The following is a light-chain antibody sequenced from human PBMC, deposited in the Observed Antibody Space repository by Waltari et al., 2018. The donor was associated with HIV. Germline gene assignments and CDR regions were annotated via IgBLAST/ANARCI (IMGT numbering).Light chain of an antibody. CDR2: GNS. V-gene: IGLV1-40*01. CDR1: SSNTGPGLL. CDR3: QSHDSSLSGYV. J-gene: IGLJ1*01. Sequence: QSVLTPPPSVSGAPGQRVTIPSTGSSSNTGPGLLVPRSQQLPGTAPNLLIYGNSKRPSGVPDRFSGSKSGTYAALAITGLQAEDEADYYCQSHDSSLSGYVFGTGTKVTVL.